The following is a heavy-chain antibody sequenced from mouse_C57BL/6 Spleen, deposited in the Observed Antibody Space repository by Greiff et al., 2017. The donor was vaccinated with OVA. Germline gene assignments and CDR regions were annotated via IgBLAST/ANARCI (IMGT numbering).Heavy chain of an antibody. CDR3: AREGLGLGGGNYFDY. Sequence: EVKVEESGPGLVKPSQSLSLTCSVTGYSITSGYYWNWIRQFPGNKLEWMGYISYDGSNNYNPSLKNRISITRDTSKNQFFLKLNSVTTEDTATYYCAREGLGLGGGNYFDYWGQGTTLTVSS. CDR2: ISYDGSN. D-gene: IGHD3-3*01. V-gene: IGHV3-6*01. CDR1: GYSITSGYY. J-gene: IGHJ2*01.